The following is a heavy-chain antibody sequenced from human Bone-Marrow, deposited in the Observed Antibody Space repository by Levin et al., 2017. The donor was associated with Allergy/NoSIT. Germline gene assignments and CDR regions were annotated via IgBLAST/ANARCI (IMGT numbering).Heavy chain of an antibody. CDR1: GGSISSSSYY. J-gene: IGHJ4*02. V-gene: IGHV4-39*07. CDR3: ARGDYDFWSGYLFDY. D-gene: IGHD3-3*01. Sequence: SQTLSLTCTVSGGSISSSSYYWGWIRQPPGKGLEWIGSIYYSGSTYYNPSLKSRVTISVDTSKNQFSLKLSSVTAADTAVYYCARGDYDFWSGYLFDYWGQGTLVTVSS. CDR2: IYYSGST.